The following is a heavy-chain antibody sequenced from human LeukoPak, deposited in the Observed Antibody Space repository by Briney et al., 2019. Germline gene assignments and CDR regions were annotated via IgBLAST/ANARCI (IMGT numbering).Heavy chain of an antibody. J-gene: IGHJ4*02. D-gene: IGHD3-22*01. CDR1: GYTFTSYG. CDR3: ARTTRTDYYDSSGHYFDY. V-gene: IGHV1-18*01. Sequence: GASVKVSCKASGYTFTSYGISWVRQAPGQGLEWMGWISAYNGNTNYAQKLQGRVTMTKDTSTSTAYMELRSLRSDDTAVYYCARTTRTDYYDSSGHYFDYWGQGTLVTVSS. CDR2: ISAYNGNT.